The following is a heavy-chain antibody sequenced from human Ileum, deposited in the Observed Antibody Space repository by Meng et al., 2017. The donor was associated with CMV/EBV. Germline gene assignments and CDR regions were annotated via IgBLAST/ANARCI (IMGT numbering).Heavy chain of an antibody. D-gene: IGHD6-13*01. CDR3: ARGQDSSDWYASWFDP. CDR2: ISPNRGGT. CDR1: GYTFIGYY. V-gene: IGHV1-2*02. Sequence: SGYTFIGYYLHWVRQAPGQGLEWMGWISPNRGGTKVAQKFQGRVTLTRDTSISTAYMELSGLRSDDTAVYYCARGQDSSDWYASWFDPWGQGTLVTVSS. J-gene: IGHJ5*02.